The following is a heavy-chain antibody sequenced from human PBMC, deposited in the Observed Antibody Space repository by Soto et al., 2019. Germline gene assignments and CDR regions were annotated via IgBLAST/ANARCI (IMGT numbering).Heavy chain of an antibody. CDR3: ARDLGSSGVYYFDY. Sequence: ASVKVSCKASGYTFTSYGISCVRQAPGQGLEWMGWISAYNGNTNYAQKLQGRVTMTTDTSTSTAYMELRSLRSDDTAVYYCARDLGSSGVYYFDYWGQGTLVTVSS. CDR1: GYTFTSYG. D-gene: IGHD6-19*01. CDR2: ISAYNGNT. V-gene: IGHV1-18*01. J-gene: IGHJ4*02.